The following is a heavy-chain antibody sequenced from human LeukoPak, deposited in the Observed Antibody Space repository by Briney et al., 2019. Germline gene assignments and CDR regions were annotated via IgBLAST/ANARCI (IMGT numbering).Heavy chain of an antibody. Sequence: PGGSLRLSCAASGFTFSSFAMSWVRQAPGKGLEWVSAISGNGGVTYYADSVKGRFTISRDNSKNTLYLQMNSLRVEDTAVYYCAKRSGSYPYYFDYWGQGTLVTVSS. V-gene: IGHV3-23*01. CDR2: ISGNGGVT. CDR1: GFTFSSFA. D-gene: IGHD1-26*01. CDR3: AKRSGSYPYYFDY. J-gene: IGHJ4*02.